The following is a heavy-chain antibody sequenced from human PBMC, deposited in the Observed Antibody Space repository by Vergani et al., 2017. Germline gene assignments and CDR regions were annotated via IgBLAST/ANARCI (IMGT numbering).Heavy chain of an antibody. CDR3: ARVLAVAGLGGAFDI. CDR2: INPNSGGT. V-gene: IGHV1-2*02. D-gene: IGHD6-19*01. J-gene: IGHJ3*02. CDR1: GYTFTGYY. Sequence: QVQLVQSGDEVKKPGASVKVSCKASGYTFTGYYMHWVRQAPGQGLEWMGWINPNSGGTNYAQKFQGRVTMTTGTSTSTAYMELRSLRSDDTAVYYCARVLAVAGLGGAFDIWGQGTMVTVSS.